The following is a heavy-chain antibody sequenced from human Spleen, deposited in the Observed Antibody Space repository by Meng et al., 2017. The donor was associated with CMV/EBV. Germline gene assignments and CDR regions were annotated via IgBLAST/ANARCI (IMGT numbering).Heavy chain of an antibody. Sequence: GESLKISCAASGFTFSGYVMSWVRQAPGKGLEWVSAISGSGGSTYYADSVKGRFTISRDNSKNTLYLQMNSLRAEDTAVYYCAKDTSCFYWGQGTLVTVSS. CDR1: GFTFSGYV. D-gene: IGHD2-2*01. V-gene: IGHV3-23*01. CDR3: AKDTSCFY. J-gene: IGHJ4*02. CDR2: ISGSGGST.